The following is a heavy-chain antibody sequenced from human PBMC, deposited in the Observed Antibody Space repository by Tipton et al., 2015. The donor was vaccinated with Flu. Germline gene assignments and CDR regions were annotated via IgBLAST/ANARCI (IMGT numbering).Heavy chain of an antibody. CDR2: FSAYNGNG. D-gene: IGHD3-10*01. CDR3: ARGEFPARTIDAFDI. J-gene: IGHJ3*02. V-gene: IGHV1-18*01. CDR1: GYTFSSYG. Sequence: QLVQSGAEVKKAGASVKVSCKASGYTFSSYGISWGRQAPGQGLEWMGGFSAYNGNGIYAQKFQGRVTMTTDTSTSSAYMELRSLRTDDTAVYYCARGEFPARTIDAFDIWGQGTMVTVSS.